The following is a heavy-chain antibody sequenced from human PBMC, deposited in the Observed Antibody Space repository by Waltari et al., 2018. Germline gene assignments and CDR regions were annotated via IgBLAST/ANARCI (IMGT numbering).Heavy chain of an antibody. CDR2: IYGGGST. J-gene: IGHJ4*02. CDR3: ARVFSRRADY. V-gene: IGHV3-53*01. Sequence: EVQLVESGGGLVQPGGSLRLSCAASGVTVSSNYMSWVRQAPGKWLEWSSVIYGGGSTYYADSVKGRFTISRDNSKNTLYLQMNSLRAEDTAVYYCARVFSRRADYWGQGTLVTVSS. CDR1: GVTVSSNY.